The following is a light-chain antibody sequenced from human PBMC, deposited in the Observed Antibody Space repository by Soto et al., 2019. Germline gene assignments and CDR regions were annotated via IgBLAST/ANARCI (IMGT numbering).Light chain of an antibody. J-gene: IGKJ3*01. CDR1: QSVSSS. CDR3: QQYNNWPPFT. CDR2: GAS. Sequence: EIVMTQSPATLSVSPGERVTLSCRASQSVSSSLAWYQQKPGQAPRLLIYGASTKATGIPARFSGSGSGTEFTITISSLQSEDCAVYYCQQYNNWPPFTFGPGTKVDIK. V-gene: IGKV3-15*01.